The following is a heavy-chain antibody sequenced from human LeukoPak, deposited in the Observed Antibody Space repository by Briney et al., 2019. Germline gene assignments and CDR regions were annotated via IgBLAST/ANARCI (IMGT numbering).Heavy chain of an antibody. V-gene: IGHV3-30*02. CDR3: AKDGGGGTYSFDY. Sequence: GGSPRLSCAVSGFTFSANNMHWVRQAPGKGLEWVTFIDHDGSQKFYADSVKGRFTISRDNSKNALYLHINSLRPEDTAVYYCAKDGGGGTYSFDYWGQGSLVTVSS. CDR1: GFTFSANN. J-gene: IGHJ4*02. CDR2: IDHDGSQK. D-gene: IGHD3-16*01.